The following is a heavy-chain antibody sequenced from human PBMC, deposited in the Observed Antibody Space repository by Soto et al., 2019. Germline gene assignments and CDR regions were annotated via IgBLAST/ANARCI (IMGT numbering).Heavy chain of an antibody. D-gene: IGHD1-26*01. Sequence: ASETLSLTCAVSGGSISSSNWWSWVRQPPGKGLEWIGEIYHSGSTNYNPSLKSRVTISVDKSKNQFSLKLSSVTAADTAVYYCASGGEWAYYFDYWGQGTQVTVSS. CDR2: IYHSGST. J-gene: IGHJ4*02. V-gene: IGHV4-4*02. CDR3: ASGGEWAYYFDY. CDR1: GGSISSSNW.